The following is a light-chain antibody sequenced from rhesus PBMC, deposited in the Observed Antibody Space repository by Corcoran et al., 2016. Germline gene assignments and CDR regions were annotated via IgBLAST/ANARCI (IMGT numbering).Light chain of an antibody. CDR1: QGFTNA. CDR2: GTS. J-gene: IGKJ1*01. Sequence: DIQMSQSPSSLSASVGDKVTITCRASQGFTNAVAWYQQKPGKAPRLLIYGTSSLGSGVPSRFSGSRAGTDCTLTISSLQPEDFASYYCQQGYRTPWTFGQGTKVEIK. CDR3: QQGYRTPWT. V-gene: IGKV1-33*02.